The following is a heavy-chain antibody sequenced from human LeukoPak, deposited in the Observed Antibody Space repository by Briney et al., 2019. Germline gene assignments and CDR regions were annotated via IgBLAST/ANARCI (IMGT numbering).Heavy chain of an antibody. CDR2: IWYDGSNK. CDR3: AREEGIDGSGYYYVLGQ. CDR1: GFTFSSYG. V-gene: IGHV3-33*01. Sequence: PGRSLRLSCAASGFTFSSYGMHWVRQAPGKGLEWVAVIWYDGSNKYYADSVKGRFTISRDNAKNSVYLQMNSLRGEDTAVYYCAREEGIDGSGYYYVLGQWGQGTLVTVSS. D-gene: IGHD3-22*01. J-gene: IGHJ4*02.